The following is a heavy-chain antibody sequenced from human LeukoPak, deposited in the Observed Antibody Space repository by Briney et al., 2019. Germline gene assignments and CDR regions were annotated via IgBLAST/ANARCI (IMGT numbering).Heavy chain of an antibody. CDR1: GFTFSDHW. Sequence: GGSLSLSCAASGFTFSDHWMHWVRQAPGKGLVWLSRINNDGSSTIYADSVKGRFTFSRDNAENTLFLEMSSLRVEDTAVYYCVRERNNFWSGHHSIFDSWGQGTLVTVSS. V-gene: IGHV3-74*01. J-gene: IGHJ4*02. CDR2: INNDGSST. CDR3: VRERNNFWSGHHSIFDS. D-gene: IGHD3-3*01.